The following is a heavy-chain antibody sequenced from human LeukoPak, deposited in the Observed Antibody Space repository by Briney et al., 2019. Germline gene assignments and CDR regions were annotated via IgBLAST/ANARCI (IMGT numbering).Heavy chain of an antibody. J-gene: IGHJ6*02. CDR3: ARVAHYYDFWSGYYSYYGMDV. CDR1: GFTFSSYW. CDR2: IKQDGSEK. Sequence: GGSLRLSCEASGFTFSSYWMSWVRQAPGKGLEWVANIKQDGSEKYYVDSVKGRFTISRDNAKNSLYLQMNSLRAEDTAVYYCARVAHYYDFWSGYYSYYGMDVWGQGTTVTVSS. D-gene: IGHD3-3*01. V-gene: IGHV3-7*01.